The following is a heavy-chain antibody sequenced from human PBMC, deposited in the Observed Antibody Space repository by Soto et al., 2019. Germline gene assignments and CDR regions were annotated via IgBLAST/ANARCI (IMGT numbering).Heavy chain of an antibody. CDR1: GFTFSSYA. CDR3: AKARGDYGDYEWDAFDI. Sequence: GGSLRLTCAASGFTFSSYAMSWVRQAPGKGLEWVSAISGSGGSTYYADSVKGRFTISRDNSKNTLYLQMNSLRAEDTAVYYCAKARGDYGDYEWDAFDIWGQGTMVTVSS. D-gene: IGHD4-17*01. J-gene: IGHJ3*02. V-gene: IGHV3-23*01. CDR2: ISGSGGST.